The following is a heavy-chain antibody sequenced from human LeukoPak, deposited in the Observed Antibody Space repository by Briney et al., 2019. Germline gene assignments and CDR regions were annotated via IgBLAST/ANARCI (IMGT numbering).Heavy chain of an antibody. CDR1: GFTFGDYA. CDR2: IRSKAYGGTT. V-gene: IGHV3-49*04. D-gene: IGHD2-2*01. J-gene: IGHJ4*02. Sequence: TGGSLRLSCTASGFTFGDYAMSWVRQAPGKGLEWVGFIRSKAYGGTTEYAASVKGRFTISRDDSKSIAYLQMNSLKTEDTAVYYCTRDRSPHIVVVPAASYYWGQGTLVTVSS. CDR3: TRDRSPHIVVVPAASYY.